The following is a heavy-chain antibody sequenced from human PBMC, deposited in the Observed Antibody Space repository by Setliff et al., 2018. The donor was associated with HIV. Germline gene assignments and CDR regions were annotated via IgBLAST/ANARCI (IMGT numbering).Heavy chain of an antibody. J-gene: IGHJ4*02. V-gene: IGHV3-11*01. CDR2: IRSTGSTT. CDR3: VRSAYCGGDCYYYFDH. CDR1: GFTFSDYF. D-gene: IGHD2-21*02. Sequence: PGGSLRLSCAASGFTFSDYFMNWIRQAPGKGLEWVSFIRSTGSTTYYADSVKGRFTISRDNAKNTLYLQMNSLRAEDTAVYYCVRSAYCGGDCYYYFDHWGQGTLVTVSS.